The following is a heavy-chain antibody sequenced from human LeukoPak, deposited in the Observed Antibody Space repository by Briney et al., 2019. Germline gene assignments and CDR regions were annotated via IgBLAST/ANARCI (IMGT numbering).Heavy chain of an antibody. V-gene: IGHV4-59*08. J-gene: IGHJ4*02. Sequence: SETLSLTCTVSGGSISSYYWSWIRQPPGKGLEWIGYIYYSGSTNYNPSLKSRVTISVDTSKNQFSLKLSSVTAADTAVYDCARSTRGYSYGIFDYWGQGTLVTVSS. CDR2: IYYSGST. D-gene: IGHD5-18*01. CDR1: GGSISSYY. CDR3: ARSTRGYSYGIFDY.